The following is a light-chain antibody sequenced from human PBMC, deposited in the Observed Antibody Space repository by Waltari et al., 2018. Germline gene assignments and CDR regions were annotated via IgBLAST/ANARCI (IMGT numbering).Light chain of an antibody. CDR2: GAS. CDR3: QNHERLPAT. Sequence: EIVFTQSPGTLSLSPGERANLSCRASQSIGRYLAWYQQKPDQAPRLLIYGASSRATGIPDRFSGSGSGTDFSLTISRLEPEDFAVYYCQNHERLPATFGQGTKVEIK. CDR1: QSIGRY. J-gene: IGKJ1*01. V-gene: IGKV3-20*01.